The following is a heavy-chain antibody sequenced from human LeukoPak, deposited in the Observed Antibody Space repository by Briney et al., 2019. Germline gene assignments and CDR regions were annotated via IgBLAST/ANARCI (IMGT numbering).Heavy chain of an antibody. CDR1: GLTFSSYA. J-gene: IGHJ6*02. Sequence: GGSLRLSCAASGLTFSSYAISWVRQAPGKGLEWVSAISACGGSTYYADSVKGRFTISRDNSKNTLYLQMNSLRAEDTAVYYCAKVTAVAGTKTSDYYYYGMDVWGQGTTVTVSS. D-gene: IGHD6-19*01. V-gene: IGHV3-23*01. CDR2: ISACGGST. CDR3: AKVTAVAGTKTSDYYYYGMDV.